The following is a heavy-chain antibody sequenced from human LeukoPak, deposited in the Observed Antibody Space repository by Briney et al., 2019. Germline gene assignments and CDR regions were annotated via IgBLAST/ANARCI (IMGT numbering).Heavy chain of an antibody. Sequence: GGSLRLSCAASGFTFSSYSMNWVRQAPGKGLEWVSSISSSSSYIYYADSVKGRFTISRDNAKNSLYLQMNALRVEDTAVYYCVRGADWTGYVTPSVDVWGKGTTVTVSS. CDR2: ISSSSSYI. D-gene: IGHD3/OR15-3a*01. V-gene: IGHV3-21*01. CDR1: GFTFSSYS. CDR3: VRGADWTGYVTPSVDV. J-gene: IGHJ6*04.